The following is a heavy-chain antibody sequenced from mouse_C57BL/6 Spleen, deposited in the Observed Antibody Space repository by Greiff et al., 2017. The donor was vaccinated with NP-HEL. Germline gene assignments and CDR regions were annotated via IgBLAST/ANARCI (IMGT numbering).Heavy chain of an antibody. J-gene: IGHJ2*01. CDR2: IYPSDSET. CDR3: AREDSSGYFDY. CDR1: GYTFTSYW. Sequence: VQLQQPGAELVRPGSSVKLSCKASGYTFTSYWMDWVKQRPGQGLEWIGNIYPSDSETHYNQKFKDKATWTVDKSSSTAYMQLSSLTSEDSAVYYCAREDSSGYFDYWGQGTTLTVSS. D-gene: IGHD3-2*02. V-gene: IGHV1-61*01.